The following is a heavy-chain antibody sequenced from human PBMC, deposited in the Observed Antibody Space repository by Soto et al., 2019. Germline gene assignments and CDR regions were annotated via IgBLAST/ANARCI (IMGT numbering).Heavy chain of an antibody. CDR3: ARDHKGGYYYYGMDV. Sequence: HPGGSLRLSCAASGFTFSSYEMNWVRQAPGKGLEWVSYISSSGSTIYYADSVKGRFTISRDNAKNSLYLQMNSLRAEDTAVYYCARDHKGGYYYYGMDVWGQVTTVTVSS. V-gene: IGHV3-48*03. CDR2: ISSSGSTI. CDR1: GFTFSSYE. J-gene: IGHJ6*02.